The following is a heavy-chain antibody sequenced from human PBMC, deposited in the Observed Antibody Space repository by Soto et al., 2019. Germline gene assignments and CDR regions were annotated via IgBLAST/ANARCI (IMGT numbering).Heavy chain of an antibody. CDR1: GFTFSSYA. Sequence: EVQLLESGGGLVQPGGSLRLSCAACGFTFSSYAMSWVRQAPGKGLEWVSAISGSGGSTYYADSVKGRFTISRDNSKNTLYLQMNSLRAEDTAVYYCAKEAGGGWPFPYYFDYWGQGTLVTVSS. V-gene: IGHV3-23*01. J-gene: IGHJ4*02. CDR2: ISGSGGST. CDR3: AKEAGGGWPFPYYFDY. D-gene: IGHD3-16*01.